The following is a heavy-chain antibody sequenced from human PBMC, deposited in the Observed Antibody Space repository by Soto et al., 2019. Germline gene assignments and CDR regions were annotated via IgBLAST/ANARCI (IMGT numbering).Heavy chain of an antibody. CDR3: ATWVYCGGDCYTLAFQH. Sequence: ASVKVSCKVSGYTLTELSMHWVRQAPGKGLEWMGGFDPEDGETIYAQKFQGRVTMTEDTSTDTAYMELGSLRSEDKAVYYCATWVYCGGDCYTLAFQHWGQGNLVTVSS. J-gene: IGHJ1*01. CDR1: GYTLTELS. V-gene: IGHV1-24*01. D-gene: IGHD2-21*02. CDR2: FDPEDGET.